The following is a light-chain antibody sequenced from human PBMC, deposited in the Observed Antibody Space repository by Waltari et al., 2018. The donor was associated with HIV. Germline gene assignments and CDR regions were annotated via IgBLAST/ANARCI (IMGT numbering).Light chain of an antibody. CDR1: SSDVGGYNY. CDR3: TSYAGSNKFVV. V-gene: IGLV2-8*01. CDR2: EVT. Sequence: QSALTQPPSASGSPGQSVAISCTGTSSDVGGYNYVSWYQQHPGNAPKLIIFEVTNRPPGVPDRFSGSKSGNTASLTVSGLRDEDEADYYCTSYAGSNKFVVFGGGTKLTVL. J-gene: IGLJ2*01.